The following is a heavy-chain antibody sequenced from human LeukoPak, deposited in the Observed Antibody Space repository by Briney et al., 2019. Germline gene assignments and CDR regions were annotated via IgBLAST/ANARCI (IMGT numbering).Heavy chain of an antibody. Sequence: SETLSLTCTVSGGSISSYYWSWIRQPPGKGLEWIGSIYYSGSTYYNPSLKSRVTISVDTSKNQFSLKLSSVTAADTAVYYCARSKDYYDSSGYYYSFDYWGQGTLVTVSS. V-gene: IGHV4-59*04. CDR3: ARSKDYYDSSGYYYSFDY. D-gene: IGHD3-22*01. CDR2: IYYSGST. CDR1: GGSISSYY. J-gene: IGHJ4*02.